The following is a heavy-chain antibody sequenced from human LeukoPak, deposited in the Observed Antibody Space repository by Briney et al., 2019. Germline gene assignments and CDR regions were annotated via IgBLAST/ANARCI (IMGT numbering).Heavy chain of an antibody. D-gene: IGHD2-15*01. CDR2: IIPIFGTA. V-gene: IGHV1-69*13. J-gene: IGHJ6*02. CDR3: AGSLDYCSGGSCYSGTYYYGMDV. CDR1: GGTFSSYA. Sequence: GASVKVSCKASGGTFSSYAISWVRQAPGQGLEWMGGIIPIFGTANYAQKFQGRVTITADESTSTAYMELSSLRSEDTAVYYCAGSLDYCSGGSCYSGTYYYGMDVWGQGTTVTVSS.